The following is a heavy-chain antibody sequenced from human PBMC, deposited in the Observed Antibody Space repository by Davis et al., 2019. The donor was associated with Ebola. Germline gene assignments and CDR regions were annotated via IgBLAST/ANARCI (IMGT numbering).Heavy chain of an antibody. CDR2: IYTGDSDT. V-gene: IGHV5-51*01. CDR3: ARRNYYGSGSNYFDY. D-gene: IGHD3-10*01. J-gene: IGHJ4*02. CDR1: GNSFSSHW. Sequence: GESLKISCKDSGNSFSSHWIGWVRQMPGKGLEWMGIIYTGDSDTRYSPSFRGQVTISADKSIKTAFLQWSSLKPSDTAMYYCARRNYYGSGSNYFDYWGQGTLLTVSS.